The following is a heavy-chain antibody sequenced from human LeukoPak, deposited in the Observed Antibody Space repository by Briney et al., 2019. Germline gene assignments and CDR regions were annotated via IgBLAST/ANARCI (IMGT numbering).Heavy chain of an antibody. CDR2: IYHSGAA. CDR3: VRGVGGEYFYFDR. V-gene: IGHV4-30-4*07. J-gene: IGHJ4*02. D-gene: IGHD1-26*01. CDR1: GDSINGDGHS. Sequence: SETLSLTCGVSGDSINGDGHSWSWIRQPPGKGLEWVGYIYHSGAAHHNPSVKSRLALSVDTSNNQFSLRLRSVTAADTAVYYCVRGVGGEYFYFDRWGQGALVTVSA.